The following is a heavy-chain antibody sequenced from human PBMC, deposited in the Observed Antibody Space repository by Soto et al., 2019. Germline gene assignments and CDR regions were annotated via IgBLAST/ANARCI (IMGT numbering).Heavy chain of an antibody. Sequence: QVHLQESGQGLGKASGPLSFTSAALGAPTTRNNWWSWVRKPPGRGLEWIGEIYHSGTTNYTPSLKSRVTISVDTSKNQFSLNLNSVTAADTAVYYCATGGSYCSTTGCLYWYLDLWGRGTLVSVSS. CDR2: IYHSGTT. CDR3: ATGGSYCSTTGCLYWYLDL. D-gene: IGHD2-2*01. J-gene: IGHJ2*01. V-gene: IGHV4-4*02. CDR1: GAPTTRNNW.